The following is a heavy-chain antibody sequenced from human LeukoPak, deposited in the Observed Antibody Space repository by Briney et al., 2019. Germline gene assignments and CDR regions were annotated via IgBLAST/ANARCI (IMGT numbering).Heavy chain of an antibody. Sequence: PGGSLRLSCAASGFTFDDYAMHWVRQAPGKGLEWVSGISWNSGSIGYADSVKGRFTISRDNAKNSLYLQMNSLRAEDTAFYYCAKDKGFNSPLDYWGQGTLVTVSS. CDR1: GFTFDDYA. V-gene: IGHV3-9*01. D-gene: IGHD2/OR15-2a*01. CDR2: ISWNSGSI. J-gene: IGHJ4*02. CDR3: AKDKGFNSPLDY.